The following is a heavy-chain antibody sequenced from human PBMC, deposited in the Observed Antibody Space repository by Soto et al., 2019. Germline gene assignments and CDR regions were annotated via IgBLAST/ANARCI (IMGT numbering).Heavy chain of an antibody. CDR2: ISYDGSNK. CDR3: AKGGGYDFWSGYYPVGYYYYYMDV. J-gene: IGHJ6*03. V-gene: IGHV3-30*18. Sequence: GGSLRLSCAASGFTFSSYGMHWVRQAPGKGLEWVAVISYDGSNKYYADSVKGRFTISRDNSKNTLYLQMNSLRAEDTAVYYCAKGGGYDFWSGYYPVGYYYYYMDVWGKGTTVTVSS. CDR1: GFTFSSYG. D-gene: IGHD3-3*01.